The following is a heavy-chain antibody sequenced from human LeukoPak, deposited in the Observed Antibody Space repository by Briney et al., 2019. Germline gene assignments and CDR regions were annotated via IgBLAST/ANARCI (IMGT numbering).Heavy chain of an antibody. D-gene: IGHD5-18*01. Sequence: PGGSLRLSCAASGFTFSSYTMNWVRQAPGKGLEWVSSISSSSKYIYDADSVKGRFTISRDNAKNSLYLQMNSLRAEDTAVYYCARDGEGTAKVTHYWGQGTLVTVSS. CDR3: ARDGEGTAKVTHY. CDR2: ISSSSKYI. J-gene: IGHJ4*02. V-gene: IGHV3-21*01. CDR1: GFTFSSYT.